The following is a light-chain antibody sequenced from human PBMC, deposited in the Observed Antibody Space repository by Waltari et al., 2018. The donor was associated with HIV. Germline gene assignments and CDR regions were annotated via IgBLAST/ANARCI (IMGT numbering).Light chain of an antibody. J-gene: IGKJ1*01. CDR2: WSS. V-gene: IGKV4-1*01. Sequence: IVMTQSPDSLAVSLGETATIPCKSRRNVFFGRNNNYDVAWYQHKPGHSPRLLIYWSSVRASGVPDRFTASGSGTDFTLIISSLQAEDVADYYCHQYYSAPQTFGQGTRVEI. CDR1: RNVFFGRNNNYD. CDR3: HQYYSAPQT.